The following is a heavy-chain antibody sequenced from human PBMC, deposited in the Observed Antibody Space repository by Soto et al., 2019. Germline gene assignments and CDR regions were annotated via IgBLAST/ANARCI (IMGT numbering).Heavy chain of an antibody. V-gene: IGHV1-69*13. J-gene: IGHJ4*02. CDR1: GGTFSSYA. CDR2: IIPIFGTA. D-gene: IGHD3-22*01. Sequence: SVKVSCKASGGTFSSYAISWVRQAPGQGLEWMGGIIPIFGTANYAQKFQGRVTITADESTSTAYMELSSLRSEDTAVYYCARDRSRVGSSGSELNYWGQGTLVTVSS. CDR3: ARDRSRVGSSGSELNY.